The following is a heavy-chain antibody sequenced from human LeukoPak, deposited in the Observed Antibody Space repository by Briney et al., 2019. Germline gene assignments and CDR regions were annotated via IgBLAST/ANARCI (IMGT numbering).Heavy chain of an antibody. CDR2: ISWNSGSI. V-gene: IGHV3-9*01. J-gene: IGHJ3*02. CDR1: GFTFDDYA. Sequence: SLRLSCAASGFTFDDYAMHWVRQAPGKGLEWVSGISWNSGSIGYADSVKGRFTISRDNAKNSLYLQMNSLRAEDTALYYCAKDIGVVVVAASPFDAFDIWGQGTMVTVSS. CDR3: AKDIGVVVVAASPFDAFDI. D-gene: IGHD2-15*01.